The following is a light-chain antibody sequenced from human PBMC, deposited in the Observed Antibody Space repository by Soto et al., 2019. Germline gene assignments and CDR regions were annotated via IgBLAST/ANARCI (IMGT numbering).Light chain of an antibody. V-gene: IGKV3-15*01. CDR3: QQYNNWPPLT. Sequence: EIMMTQSPPTLSVSPGQAATLSSRSRQRVSSNFDSYKQNHGQAPRLIIYGADTVATGIPARLSGSGSGTELTFTISSLQSEGLSVYYCQQYNNWPPLTFGGGIKVDIK. CDR1: QRVSSN. J-gene: IGKJ4*01. CDR2: GAD.